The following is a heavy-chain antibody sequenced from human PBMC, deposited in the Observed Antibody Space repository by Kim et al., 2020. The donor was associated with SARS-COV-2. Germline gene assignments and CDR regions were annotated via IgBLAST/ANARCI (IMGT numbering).Heavy chain of an antibody. CDR3: LGGYYFDY. CDR2: IDCGDGYT. J-gene: IGHJ4*02. Sequence: ASVKVSCKTSGYTFTRDSIHWVRQAPGQGLEWMGAIDCGDGYTKYSEKSQGRVTFTRDTSASTAYMELSGLRSEDSAVFYCLGGYYFDYWGQGTPVTVSS. D-gene: IGHD2-15*01. V-gene: IGHV1-3*01. CDR1: GYTFTRDS.